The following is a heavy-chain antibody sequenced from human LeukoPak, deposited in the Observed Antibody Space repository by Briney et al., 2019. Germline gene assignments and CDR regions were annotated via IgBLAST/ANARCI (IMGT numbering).Heavy chain of an antibody. CDR2: IYIGGNT. Sequence: PGGSLRLSCAASGFTVSSSYMSWVRQAPGKGLEWVSVIYIGGNTYYADSVKGRFTISRDNSKNTLYLQMNSLRAEDTAVYYCARSVNYGRGYYGMDVWGQGTTVTVSS. CDR1: GFTVSSSY. D-gene: IGHD4-17*01. CDR3: ARSVNYGRGYYGMDV. J-gene: IGHJ6*02. V-gene: IGHV3-53*01.